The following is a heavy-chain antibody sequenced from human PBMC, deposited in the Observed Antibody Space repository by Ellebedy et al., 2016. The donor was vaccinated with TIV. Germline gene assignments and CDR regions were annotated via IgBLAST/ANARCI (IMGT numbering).Heavy chain of an antibody. V-gene: IGHV4-4*07. D-gene: IGHD3-16*01. J-gene: IGHJ4*02. CDR3: ARGSGGSHYDYVWARFDY. CDR2: IYTSGST. Sequence: SETLSLXXTVSGGSISSYYWSWIRQPAGKGLEWIGRIYTSGSTNYNPSLKSRVTMSVDTSKNQFSLKLSSVTAADTAVYYCARGSGGSHYDYVWARFDYWGQGTLVTVSS. CDR1: GGSISSYY.